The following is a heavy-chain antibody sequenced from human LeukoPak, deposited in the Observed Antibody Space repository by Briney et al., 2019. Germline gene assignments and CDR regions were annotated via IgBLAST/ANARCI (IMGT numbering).Heavy chain of an antibody. CDR1: GYTFNTYG. CDR2: ISPYNGNT. CDR3: ARGPHERSGYPDD. Sequence: ASVKVSCKPYGYTFNTYGITWVRQAPGQGLEWMGWISPYNGNTNYAQKFQGRVTMTTDTSTSAAYMELRSLRSDDTAVYYCARGPHERSGYPDDWGQGTLVTVSS. D-gene: IGHD3-22*01. J-gene: IGHJ4*02. V-gene: IGHV1-18*01.